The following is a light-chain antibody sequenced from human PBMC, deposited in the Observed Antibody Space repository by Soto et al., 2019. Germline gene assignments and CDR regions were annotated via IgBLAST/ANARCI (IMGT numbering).Light chain of an antibody. CDR3: QSYDSSLSEV. Sequence: QSVLTQPPSVSGAPGQRVTISCTGSSSNIGAGYDVHWYQQLPGTAPKLLIYGNSNRPSGVPDPFSGSKSGTSASLAITGLQAEDEADYYCQSYDSSLSEVFGGGTKVTVL. CDR1: SSNIGAGYD. J-gene: IGLJ2*01. V-gene: IGLV1-40*01. CDR2: GNS.